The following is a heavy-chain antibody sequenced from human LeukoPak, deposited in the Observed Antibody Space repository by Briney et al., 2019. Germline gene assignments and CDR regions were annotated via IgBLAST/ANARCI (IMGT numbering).Heavy chain of an antibody. CDR2: IYSSGST. Sequence: SQTLSLTCTVSGGSISSYFWTWIRQPAGKGLEWIGRIYSSGSTNYNPSLKSRLTMSVDTSKNQFSLKLTSVTAADTAVYYCARGVSNLDYWGQGTLVTVSS. CDR1: GGSISSYF. D-gene: IGHD3-10*01. J-gene: IGHJ4*02. CDR3: ARGVSNLDY. V-gene: IGHV4-4*07.